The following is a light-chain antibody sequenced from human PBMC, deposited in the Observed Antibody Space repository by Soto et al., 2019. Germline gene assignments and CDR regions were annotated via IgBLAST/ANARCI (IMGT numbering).Light chain of an antibody. J-gene: IGKJ1*01. CDR1: RTVHSN. CDR3: QQYKNWPRT. Sequence: IVVTQSAATVSVSPGDRVTLSCRASRTVHSNVAWYQHKPGQAPKLLIYGASFRATGMPARFSGSVFGTELTLTISSLQSEDGAVDDGQQYKNWPRTFCQGTKVDIK. CDR2: GAS. V-gene: IGKV3-15*01.